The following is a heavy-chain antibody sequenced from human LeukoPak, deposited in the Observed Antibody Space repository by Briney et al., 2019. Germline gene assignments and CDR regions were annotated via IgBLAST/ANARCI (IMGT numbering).Heavy chain of an antibody. CDR3: ARDRGGSGWYYFDY. D-gene: IGHD6-19*01. V-gene: IGHV3-30-3*01. J-gene: IGHJ4*02. Sequence: PGGSLRLSCAASGFTFSIYAIHRVRQAPGKGLEWVAGISYNGTNEYYPDSLKGRFTISRDNSKNTLYLQMNSLRAEDTALYYCARDRGGSGWYYFDYWGQGTLVTVSS. CDR1: GFTFSIYA. CDR2: ISYNGTNE.